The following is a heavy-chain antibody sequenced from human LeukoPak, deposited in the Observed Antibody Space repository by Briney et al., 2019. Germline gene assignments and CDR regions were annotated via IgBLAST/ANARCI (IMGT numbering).Heavy chain of an antibody. Sequence: ASVKVSCKAPGYTFTAYYMHWVRQAPGQGLEWMGWINPNSGGTNYAQKFQGRVTMTRDTSISTAYMELSRLRSDDTAVYYCARGYSGYDFFDYWGQGTLVTVSS. V-gene: IGHV1-2*02. CDR1: GYTFTAYY. CDR2: INPNSGGT. D-gene: IGHD5-12*01. CDR3: ARGYSGYDFFDY. J-gene: IGHJ4*02.